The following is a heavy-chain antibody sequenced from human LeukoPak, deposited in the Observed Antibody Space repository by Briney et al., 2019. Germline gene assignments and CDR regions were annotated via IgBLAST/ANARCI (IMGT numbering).Heavy chain of an antibody. V-gene: IGHV3-53*01. Sequence: PGGSLRLSCAASGLIVSTNYMTWVRQAPGKGLEWVSTLYAGGNTYYADSVKGRFTISRDNSKNTLYLQMNSLRAEDTAMYYCARNLEHLDPWGQGTLVTVSS. D-gene: IGHD3-3*01. J-gene: IGHJ5*02. CDR2: LYAGGNT. CDR1: GLIVSTNY. CDR3: ARNLEHLDP.